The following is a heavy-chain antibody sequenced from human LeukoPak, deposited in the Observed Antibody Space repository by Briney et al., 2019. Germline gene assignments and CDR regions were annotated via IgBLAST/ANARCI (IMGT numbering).Heavy chain of an antibody. D-gene: IGHD3-10*01. CDR1: GFTFSSFG. Sequence: GGSLRLSCAASGFTFSSFGMHWVRQAPGKGLEWVAVIWYDASNKYYADSVKGRFTISRDNSKNTLFLQMHSLRAEDTAVYYCATDRGTHGWSGEDYFDYWGQGTLVTVSS. J-gene: IGHJ4*02. CDR2: IWYDASNK. V-gene: IGHV3-33*01. CDR3: ATDRGTHGWSGEDYFDY.